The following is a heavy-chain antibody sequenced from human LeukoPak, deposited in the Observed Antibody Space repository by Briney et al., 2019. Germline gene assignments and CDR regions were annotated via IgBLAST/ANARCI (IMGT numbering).Heavy chain of an antibody. CDR1: GFTVSSNY. CDR2: IYSGGST. CDR3: ARAAEYAIAAAEGY. D-gene: IGHD6-13*01. V-gene: IGHV3-66*01. J-gene: IGHJ4*02. Sequence: GGSLRLSCAASGFTVSSNYMSWVRQAPGKGLEWVSVIYSGGSTYYADSVKGRFTTSRDNSKNTLYLQMNSLRAEDTAVYYCARAAEYAIAAAEGYWGQGTLVTVSS.